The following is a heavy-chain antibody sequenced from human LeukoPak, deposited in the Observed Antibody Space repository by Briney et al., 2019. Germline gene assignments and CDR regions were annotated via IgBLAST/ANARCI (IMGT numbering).Heavy chain of an antibody. CDR3: VRDTVRGTGWFDP. D-gene: IGHD1-1*01. Sequence: GGSLRLSCAASGFTFSSYAMSWVRQAPGKGLEWVSAISGSGGSTYYADSVKGRFSISRDNSKSTLSLQMNSLRAEDTAVYYCVRDTVRGTGWFDPWGQGTLVTVSS. V-gene: IGHV3-23*01. CDR2: ISGSGGST. J-gene: IGHJ5*02. CDR1: GFTFSSYA.